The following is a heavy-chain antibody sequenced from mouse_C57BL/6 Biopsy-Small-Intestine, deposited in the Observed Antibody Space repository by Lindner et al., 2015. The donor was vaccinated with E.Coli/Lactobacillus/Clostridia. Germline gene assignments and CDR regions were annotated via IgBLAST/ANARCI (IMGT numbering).Heavy chain of an antibody. V-gene: IGHV5-17*01. Sequence: VQLQESGGGLVKPGGSLKLSCAASGFTFSDYGMHWVRQAPEKGLEWVAYISRGSSTIYYADTVKGRFTISRDNAKNTLFLQMTSLRSEDTAMYYCARRADDGCYFDYWGQGTTLAVSS. D-gene: IGHD2-3*01. CDR2: ISRGSSTI. J-gene: IGHJ2*01. CDR3: ARRADDGCYFDY. CDR1: GFTFSDYG.